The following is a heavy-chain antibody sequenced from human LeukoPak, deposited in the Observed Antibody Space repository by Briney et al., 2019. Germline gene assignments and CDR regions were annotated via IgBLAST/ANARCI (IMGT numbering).Heavy chain of an antibody. D-gene: IGHD3-22*01. Sequence: PSETLSLACTVSGGSISSYYWSWIRQPPGKGREWLGYIYYSGSTNYNPSLKSRVTISVDPSKTQFSLKLSSVTAADSAVYYCARVGDDSSGYYYVWNAFDIWGQGTMVTVSS. V-gene: IGHV4-59*01. J-gene: IGHJ3*02. CDR1: GGSISSYY. CDR2: IYYSGST. CDR3: ARVGDDSSGYYYVWNAFDI.